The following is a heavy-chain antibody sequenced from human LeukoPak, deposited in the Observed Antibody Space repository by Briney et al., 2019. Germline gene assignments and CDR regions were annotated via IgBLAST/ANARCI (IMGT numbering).Heavy chain of an antibody. CDR3: ARQRAYSISSPFDY. D-gene: IGHD6-6*01. CDR1: GGSISRVY. CDR2: IYYTGST. J-gene: IGHJ4*02. V-gene: IGHV4-59*08. Sequence: SETLSLTCSVSGGSISRVYWSWIRQPPGKGLEWIGYIYYTGSTNYNPSLKSRVTMFVDMSKNQFSLRLSSVTAADTAVYYCARQRAYSISSPFDYWGQGTLVTVSS.